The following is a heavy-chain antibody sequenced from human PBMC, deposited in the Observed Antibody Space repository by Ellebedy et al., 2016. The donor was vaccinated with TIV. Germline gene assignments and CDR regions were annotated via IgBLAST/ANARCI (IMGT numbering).Heavy chain of an antibody. D-gene: IGHD1-7*01. CDR1: GGTFSSYA. J-gene: IGHJ5*02. CDR3: ASTPLGSYNWNYVYNWFDP. Sequence: SVKVSXXASGGTFSSYAISWVRQAPGQGLEWMGGIIPIFGTANYAQKFQGRVTITADESTSTAYMELSSLRSEDTAVYYCASTPLGSYNWNYVYNWFDPWGQGTLVTVSS. V-gene: IGHV1-69*13. CDR2: IIPIFGTA.